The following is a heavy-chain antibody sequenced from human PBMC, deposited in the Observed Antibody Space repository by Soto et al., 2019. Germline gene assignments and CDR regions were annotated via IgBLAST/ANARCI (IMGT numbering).Heavy chain of an antibody. CDR2: IYSGGST. CDR3: ARDSDYYGSGSHLDYYYGMDV. Sequence: EVQLVETGGGLIQPGGSLRLSCAASGFTVSSNSMSWVRQAPGKGLEWVSVIYSGGSTYYSDSVKGRFTISRDNSKNTLYLKMNSLRAEDTAVYYCARDSDYYGSGSHLDYYYGMDVWGQGTTVTVSS. J-gene: IGHJ6*02. V-gene: IGHV3-53*02. CDR1: GFTVSSNS. D-gene: IGHD3-10*01.